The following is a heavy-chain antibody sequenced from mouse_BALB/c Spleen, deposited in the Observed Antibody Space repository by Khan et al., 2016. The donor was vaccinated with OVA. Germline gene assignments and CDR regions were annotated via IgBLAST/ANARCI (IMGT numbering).Heavy chain of an antibody. Sequence: QVQLQQSGAELARPGASVKMSCKASGYTFTSYTIHWIKLRPGQGLEWIGYINPSNNYTNYNQKFKDKATLTADKSSTTAYMQLSSLTSDDSAVYNCVIDGAYYRNDGWFAYWGQGTLVTVSA. V-gene: IGHV1-4*01. CDR2: INPSNNYT. J-gene: IGHJ3*01. CDR1: GYTFTSYT. D-gene: IGHD2-14*01. CDR3: VIDGAYYRNDGWFAY.